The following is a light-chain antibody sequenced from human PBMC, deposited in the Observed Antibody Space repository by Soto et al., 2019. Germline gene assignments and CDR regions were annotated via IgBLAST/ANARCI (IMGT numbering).Light chain of an antibody. V-gene: IGKV1-9*01. J-gene: IGKJ4*01. Sequence: DIQLTQSPSFLSASVGDRVTITCRASQGISSYLAWYQQKPGKAPKLLIYAASTLQSGVPSRFSGSGSGTDFTLTIYSLQPEDFATYYCQQLNSYPLTSGGGTKVDIK. CDR3: QQLNSYPLT. CDR1: QGISSY. CDR2: AAS.